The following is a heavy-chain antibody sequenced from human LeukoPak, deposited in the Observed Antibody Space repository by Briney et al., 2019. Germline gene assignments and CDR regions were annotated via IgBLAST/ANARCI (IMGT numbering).Heavy chain of an antibody. Sequence: SGTLSLTCIVSGGSITSYYWSWIRQPPGKGLEWIGYIYDTGNTNYNPSLRSRVTISVGTSKDQFSLRLSSVTAADTAVYYCARARVRSYSYDSDGSYTSDWIFDLWGRGTLVTVSS. J-gene: IGHJ2*01. CDR2: IYDTGNT. D-gene: IGHD3-22*01. V-gene: IGHV4-59*01. CDR3: ARARVRSYSYDSDGSYTSDWIFDL. CDR1: GGSITSYY.